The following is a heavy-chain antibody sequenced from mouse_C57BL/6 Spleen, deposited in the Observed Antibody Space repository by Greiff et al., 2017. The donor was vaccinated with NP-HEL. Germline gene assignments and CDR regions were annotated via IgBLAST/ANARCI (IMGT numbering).Heavy chain of an antibody. Sequence: QVQLQQPGAELVKPGASVKLSCKASGYTFTGYWMHWVKQRPGRGLEWIGRIDPNSGGTKYNEKFKSKATLTVDKPSSTAYMKLSSLTSEDSAVYYCAGLDGSGGAWFAYWGQGTLVTVSA. CDR3: AGLDGSGGAWFAY. J-gene: IGHJ3*01. CDR1: GYTFTGYW. CDR2: IDPNSGGT. V-gene: IGHV1-72*01. D-gene: IGHD3-2*02.